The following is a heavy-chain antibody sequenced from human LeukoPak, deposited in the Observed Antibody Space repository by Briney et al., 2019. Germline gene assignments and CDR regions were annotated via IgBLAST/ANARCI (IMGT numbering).Heavy chain of an antibody. CDR3: AKDRPNYYESNGDYYRRNGDS. CDR1: GFTFSIYA. CDR2: ITSRDGGT. V-gene: IGHV3-23*01. J-gene: IGHJ5*01. D-gene: IGHD3-22*01. Sequence: GGSLRLSCAASGFTFSIYAMSWVRQAPGKGLEWVSSITSRDGGTFYTDPVKGRFTISRDNSKNMLYPQMNSLRAEDTAIYYCAKDRPNYYESNGDYYRRNGDSWGQGTLVTVSS.